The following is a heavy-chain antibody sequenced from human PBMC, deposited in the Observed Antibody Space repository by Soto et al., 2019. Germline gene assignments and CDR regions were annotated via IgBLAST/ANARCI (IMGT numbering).Heavy chain of an antibody. J-gene: IGHJ3*02. D-gene: IGHD6-19*01. Sequence: EVQLLESGGGLVQPGGSLRLSCAASGFTFSSYAMSWVRQAPGKGLEWVSAISGSGGTTYYADSVTGRFTFSRDNSKNTLYLQMNSLRAEDTAVYYCPKTATGWFSAFDIWGQGTMVTVSS. CDR2: ISGSGGTT. CDR1: GFTFSSYA. V-gene: IGHV3-23*01. CDR3: PKTATGWFSAFDI.